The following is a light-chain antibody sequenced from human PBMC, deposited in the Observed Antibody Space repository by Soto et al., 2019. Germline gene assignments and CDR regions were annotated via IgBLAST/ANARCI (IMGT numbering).Light chain of an antibody. Sequence: DIVMTQSPLSLPVTPGEPASISCRSSQSLLHNNGYNYLDWYLQKSGQSPQLLIYLGSNRASGVPDRFSGSGSGTDFTLKISRVEAEDAGVYYCMQALQTPPFTFGPGTKVDI. CDR3: MQALQTPPFT. CDR1: QSLLHNNGYNY. V-gene: IGKV2-28*01. J-gene: IGKJ3*01. CDR2: LGS.